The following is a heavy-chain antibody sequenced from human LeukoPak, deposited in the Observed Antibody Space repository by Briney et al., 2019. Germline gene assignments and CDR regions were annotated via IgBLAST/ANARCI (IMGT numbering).Heavy chain of an antibody. CDR3: ARSGGGSNFDY. D-gene: IGHD2-15*01. CDR2: ISSSSSSYI. Sequence: GGSLRLSCAASGFTFSSYSMNWVRQAPGKGLEWVSSISSSSSSYIYYADSVKGRFTISRDNAKNSLYLQMNSLRAEDTAVYYCARSGGGSNFDYWGQGTLVTVSS. J-gene: IGHJ4*02. V-gene: IGHV3-21*01. CDR1: GFTFSSYS.